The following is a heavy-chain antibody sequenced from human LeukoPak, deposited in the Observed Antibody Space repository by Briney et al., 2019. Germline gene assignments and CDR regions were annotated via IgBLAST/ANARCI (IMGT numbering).Heavy chain of an antibody. D-gene: IGHD6-19*01. CDR3: AKEFATGYSSGWYVY. Sequence: GGSLTFTRAACGFFYSSYDLRWCRQAPGKGLEWVSVISGSGGSTYYADSVKGRFTISRDNSKNTLYLQMNSLRAEDTAVYYCAKEFATGYSSGWYVYWGQGTLVTVSS. V-gene: IGHV3-23*01. CDR2: ISGSGGST. CDR1: GFFYSSYD. J-gene: IGHJ4*02.